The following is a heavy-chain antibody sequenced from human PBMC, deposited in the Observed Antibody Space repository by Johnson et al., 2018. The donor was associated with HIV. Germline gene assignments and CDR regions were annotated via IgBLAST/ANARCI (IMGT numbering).Heavy chain of an antibody. V-gene: IGHV3-30-3*01. CDR1: GFTFSSSA. CDR2: ISYDGSIK. CDR3: ARNSGNGLVLRGDAFDM. Sequence: QVLLVESGGGLVQPGGSLRLSCAASGFTFSSSAMHWVRQAPGQGLQWVALISYDGSIKYFADSVKGRFTISRDNSKNTLHLQMNSLRPEDTAVYYCARNSGNGLVLRGDAFDMWGQGTMVTVSS. J-gene: IGHJ3*02. D-gene: IGHD2-8*01.